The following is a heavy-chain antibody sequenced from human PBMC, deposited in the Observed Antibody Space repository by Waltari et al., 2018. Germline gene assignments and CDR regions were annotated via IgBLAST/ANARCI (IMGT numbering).Heavy chain of an antibody. Sequence: QLQLQESGPGLVKPSETLSLTCTVSGGSISSSSYYWGWIRQPPGKGLEWIGSIYYSGSTYYNPSFKSRVTISVDTSKNQFSLKLSSVTAADTAVYYCARDLQYGDYGGDYWGQGTLVTVSS. CDR1: GGSISSSSYY. V-gene: IGHV4-39*07. CDR3: ARDLQYGDYGGDY. J-gene: IGHJ4*02. CDR2: IYYSGST. D-gene: IGHD4-17*01.